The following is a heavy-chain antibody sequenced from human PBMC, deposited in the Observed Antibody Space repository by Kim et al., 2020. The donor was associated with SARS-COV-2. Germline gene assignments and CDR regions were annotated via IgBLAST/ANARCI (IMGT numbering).Heavy chain of an antibody. CDR3: AREVGTQDSSSWPNWFDP. Sequence: SETLSLTCTVSGGSVSSGSYYWSWIRQPPGKGLEWIGYIYYSGSTNYNPSLKSRVTISVDTSKNQFSLKLSSVTAADTAVYYCAREVGTQDSSSWPNWFDPWGQGTLVTVSS. V-gene: IGHV4-61*01. D-gene: IGHD6-13*01. J-gene: IGHJ5*02. CDR2: IYYSGST. CDR1: GGSVSSGSYY.